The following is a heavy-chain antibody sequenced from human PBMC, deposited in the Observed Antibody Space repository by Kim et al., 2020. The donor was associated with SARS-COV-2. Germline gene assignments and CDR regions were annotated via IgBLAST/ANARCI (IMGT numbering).Heavy chain of an antibody. CDR1: GFTFSSYS. D-gene: IGHD3-22*01. CDR2: ISSSSTI. J-gene: IGHJ3*02. CDR3: ARGRYYDSSGYYWDAFDI. Sequence: GGSLRLSCAASGFTFSSYSMNWVRQAPGKGLEWVSYISSSSTIYYADSVKGRFTISRDNAKNSLYLQMNSLRDEETAVYYCARGRYYDSSGYYWDAFDI. V-gene: IGHV3-48*02.